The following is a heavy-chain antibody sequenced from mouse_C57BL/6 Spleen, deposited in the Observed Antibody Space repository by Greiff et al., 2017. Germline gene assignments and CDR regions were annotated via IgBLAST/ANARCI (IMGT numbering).Heavy chain of an antibody. CDR2: IIPSNVGT. Sequence: QVQLKQPGTELVKPGASVKLSCKASGYTFTSYWMHWVKQRPGQGLEWIGNIIPSNVGTNYNEKVKGKATLTVDKSSSTASVKLSSLTSEDSAVYYCAIGFTTVAHLVWGTGTTVTVSS. CDR1: GYTFTSYW. V-gene: IGHV1-53*01. CDR3: AIGFTTVAHLV. D-gene: IGHD1-1*01. J-gene: IGHJ1*03.